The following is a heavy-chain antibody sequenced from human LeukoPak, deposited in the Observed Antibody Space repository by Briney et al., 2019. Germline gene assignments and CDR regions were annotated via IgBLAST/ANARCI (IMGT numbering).Heavy chain of an antibody. Sequence: GGSLRLSCAASGFTFSSYGMHWVRQAPGKGLEWVAVIWYDGSNKYYADSVKGRFTISRDNSKNTLYLQMNSLGAEDTAVYYCARGGLFGVVITPDAFDIWGQGTMVTVSS. V-gene: IGHV3-33*01. CDR1: GFTFSSYG. J-gene: IGHJ3*02. D-gene: IGHD3-3*01. CDR2: IWYDGSNK. CDR3: ARGGLFGVVITPDAFDI.